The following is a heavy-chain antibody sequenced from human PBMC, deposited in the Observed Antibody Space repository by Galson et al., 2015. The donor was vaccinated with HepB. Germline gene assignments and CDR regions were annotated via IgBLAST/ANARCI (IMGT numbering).Heavy chain of an antibody. CDR1: GYTFNKYD. CDR3: ARGGPYIRSSRNIYCLDY. CDR2: TI. D-gene: IGHD6-6*01. Sequence: SVKVSCKASGYTFNKYDITWVRQTPGQGLEWMGWTIKPTQKFQGRVTSTADRSTSTAYMELRSLTSVDTAVYYCARGGPYIRSSRNIYCLDYWGQGTLVTVSS. V-gene: IGHV1-18*04. J-gene: IGHJ4*02.